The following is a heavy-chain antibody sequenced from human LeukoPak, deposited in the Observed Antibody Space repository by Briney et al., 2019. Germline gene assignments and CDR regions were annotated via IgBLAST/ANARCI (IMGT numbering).Heavy chain of an antibody. J-gene: IGHJ4*02. V-gene: IGHV4-59*08. CDR2: VYSSGST. Sequence: PSETLSLTCTVSGGSISSYYWSWIRQPPGKGLEWIGYVYSSGSTNYNPSLKSRVSMSVDTSRNDFSLKLTSVTAADTAVYYCARQDRWLFPFDHWGQGTLVTVSS. CDR1: GGSISSYY. CDR3: ARQDRWLFPFDH. D-gene: IGHD2-21*01.